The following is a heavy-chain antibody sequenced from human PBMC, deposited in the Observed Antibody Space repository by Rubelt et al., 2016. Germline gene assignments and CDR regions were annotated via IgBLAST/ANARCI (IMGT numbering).Heavy chain of an antibody. D-gene: IGHD4-17*01. J-gene: IGHJ4*02. CDR1: SGSISSGAYS. V-gene: IGHV4-30-2*01. Sequence: QLQLQESGSGLVNPSQTLSLTCAVSSGSISSGAYSWSWIRQPPGKGLEWIGYIYHSGSTYYNPAPKMRVTISVGRSKNQVALKLSSVTAADTAVYYCARGPYGDYPDYWGQGTLVTVSS. CDR2: IYHSGST. CDR3: ARGPYGDYPDY.